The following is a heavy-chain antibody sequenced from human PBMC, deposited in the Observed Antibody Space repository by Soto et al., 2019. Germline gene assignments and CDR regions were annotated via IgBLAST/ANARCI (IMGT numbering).Heavy chain of an antibody. V-gene: IGHV4-34*01. CDR2: INHSGST. CDR1: GGSFSGYY. CDR3: ARAKKYGSQNDY. Sequence: SETLSLTCAVYGGSFSGYYWSWIRQPPGKGLEWIGEINHSGSTNYNPSLKSRVTISVDTSKNQFSLKLSSVTAADTAVYYCARAKKYGSQNDYWGQGTLVTVSS. J-gene: IGHJ4*02. D-gene: IGHD3-10*01.